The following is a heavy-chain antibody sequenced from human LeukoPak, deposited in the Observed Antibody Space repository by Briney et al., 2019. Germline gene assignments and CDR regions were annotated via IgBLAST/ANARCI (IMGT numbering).Heavy chain of an antibody. V-gene: IGHV3-7*01. Sequence: GGSLRLSCAASGFTFSNFWMTWVRQAPGKGLEWVANIQQDGSEKNYVDSVRGRFTISRDNAKNSLYLQMNSLRAEDTAVYYCVRDPYCGGDCASRMDVWGQGTTVTVSS. CDR3: VRDPYCGGDCASRMDV. J-gene: IGHJ6*02. CDR1: GFTFSNFW. D-gene: IGHD2-21*02. CDR2: IQQDGSEK.